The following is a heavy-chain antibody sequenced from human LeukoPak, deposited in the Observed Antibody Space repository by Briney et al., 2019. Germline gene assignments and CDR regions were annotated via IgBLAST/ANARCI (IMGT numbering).Heavy chain of an antibody. V-gene: IGHV4-34*01. CDR3: ARGISITMVRGVMERWFDP. CDR2: INHSGST. CDR1: GGSFCGYY. D-gene: IGHD3-10*01. J-gene: IGHJ5*02. Sequence: SETLSLTCAVYGGSFCGYYWSWIRQPPGKGLEWIGEINHSGSTNYNPSLKSRVTISVDTSKNQFSLKLSSVTAADTAVYYCARGISITMVRGVMERWFDPWGQGTLVTVSS.